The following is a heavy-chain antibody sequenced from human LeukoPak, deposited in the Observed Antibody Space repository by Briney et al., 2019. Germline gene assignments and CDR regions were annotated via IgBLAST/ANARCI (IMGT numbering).Heavy chain of an antibody. D-gene: IGHD2/OR15-2a*01. V-gene: IGHV3-30*18. CDR3: AKDLSYGTIWPYFDS. CDR1: GFSLGSFG. J-gene: IGHJ4*02. CDR2: ISFDGSDK. Sequence: GGSLRLSCAASGFSLGSFGMHWVRQAPGKGLEWVAFISFDGSDKYYADSVKGRFTISRDNSRNTLYLQMRSLGSEDTAVFYCAKDLSYGTIWPYFDSRGQGTLVTVSS.